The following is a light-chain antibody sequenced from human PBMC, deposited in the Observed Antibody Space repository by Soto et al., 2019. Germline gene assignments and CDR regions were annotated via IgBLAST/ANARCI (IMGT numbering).Light chain of an antibody. CDR1: QSLVYRDGNIY. Sequence: DAVMTQSPLSLPVTLGQPASISCTSSQSLVYRDGNIYLNWFQQRPGQPPRRLIYKVSNRDPGVPDRFSGSGSGTEFTLKISRVEAEDVGVYYCMQGTHRPYTFGQGTKVDI. V-gene: IGKV2-30*01. CDR3: MQGTHRPYT. CDR2: KVS. J-gene: IGKJ2*01.